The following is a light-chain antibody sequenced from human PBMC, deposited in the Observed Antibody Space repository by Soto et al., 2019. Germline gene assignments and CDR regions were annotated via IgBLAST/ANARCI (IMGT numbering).Light chain of an antibody. CDR2: AAS. CDR1: QGIRNF. J-gene: IGKJ3*01. V-gene: IGKV1-27*01. Sequence: DIQMTQSPTSLSASVGDRVTITCRASQGIRNFVAWYQQKPGKAPKLLIYAASTLQPGVASRFSGSGSGTDFPLTIISLQTEDVATYSCQKYSSVPVFGPGTKVEIK. CDR3: QKYSSVPV.